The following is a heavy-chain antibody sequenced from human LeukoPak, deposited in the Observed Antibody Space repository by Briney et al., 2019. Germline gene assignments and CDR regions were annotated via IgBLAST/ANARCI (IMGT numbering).Heavy chain of an antibody. CDR3: ARDLDPITTGLGY. CDR1: GFTFSSYA. V-gene: IGHV3-30*01. J-gene: IGHJ4*02. CDR2: ISYDGSNK. Sequence: AGGSLRLSCAASGFTFSSYAMHWVRQAPGKGLEWVAVISYDGSNKYYADSVKGRFTISRDNSKNTLYLQMNSLRAEDTAVHYCARDLDPITTGLGYWGQGTLVTVSS. D-gene: IGHD4-11*01.